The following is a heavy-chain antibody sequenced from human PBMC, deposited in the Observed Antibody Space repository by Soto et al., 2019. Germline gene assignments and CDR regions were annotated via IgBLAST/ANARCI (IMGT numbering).Heavy chain of an antibody. D-gene: IGHD3-9*01. CDR3: ASNAYSFDWGPPWLDP. CDR2: IYHSGIT. Sequence: PSETLSLTCAVSGGSITHNNWWTWVRQPPGKGLEWIGEIYHSGITNYNPSLKSRVSISVDKSENHFSLKLSSVTAADTAVYYCASNAYSFDWGPPWLDPGGQGTPVTVPS. J-gene: IGHJ5*02. CDR1: GGSITHNNW. V-gene: IGHV4-4*02.